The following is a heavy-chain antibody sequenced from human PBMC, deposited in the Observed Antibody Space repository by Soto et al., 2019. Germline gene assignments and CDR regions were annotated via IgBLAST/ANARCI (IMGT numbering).Heavy chain of an antibody. D-gene: IGHD3-10*01. CDR3: GRGIGVGAHRYVMEC. V-gene: IGHV1-2*02. J-gene: IGHJ6*04. CDR1: GYTVTVYC. Sequence: TSVKGSCTAAGYTVTVYCLHCLQQAPGQGLEWMGWINPSSGGTNYAQKFQGRVTMTRDTSISTAYMELSRLRSDDTAVYYCGRGIGVGAHRYVMECWGRRYKVT. CDR2: INPSSGGT.